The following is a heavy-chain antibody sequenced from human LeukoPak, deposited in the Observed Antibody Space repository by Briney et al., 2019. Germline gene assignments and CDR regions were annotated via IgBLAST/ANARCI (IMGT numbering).Heavy chain of an antibody. V-gene: IGHV4-38-2*02. J-gene: IGHJ4*02. Sequence: SETLSLTCTVSGYSISSGYYWGWIRQPPGKGLEWIGSIYHSGSTYYKSSLKSRVTILVDTSKNQFSLKLSSVTAADTAVYYCARVADGKGYPFDYWGQGTLVTVSS. CDR3: ARVADGKGYPFDY. D-gene: IGHD5-18*01. CDR2: IYHSGST. CDR1: GYSISSGYY.